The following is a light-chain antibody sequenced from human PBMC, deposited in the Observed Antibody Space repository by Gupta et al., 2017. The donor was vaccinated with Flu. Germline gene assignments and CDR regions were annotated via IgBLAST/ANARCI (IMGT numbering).Light chain of an antibody. Sequence: VLTQSPGTLSLSPGERATLSCTASQSLSSGYLAWYHQKPGQAPRPLIYGASSRANGGPDRFSGSGSVTDSTLTSSRLKPEDFALYYCQPYGSSRAFGQGTQMEIK. CDR3: QPYGSSRA. J-gene: IGKJ5*01. V-gene: IGKV3-20*01. CDR1: QSLSSGY. CDR2: GAS.